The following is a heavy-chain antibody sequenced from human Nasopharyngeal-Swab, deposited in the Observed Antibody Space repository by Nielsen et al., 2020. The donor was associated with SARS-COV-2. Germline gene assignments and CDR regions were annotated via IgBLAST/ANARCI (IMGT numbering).Heavy chain of an antibody. CDR1: GYTFTGYY. J-gene: IGHJ6*02. Sequence: ASVKVSCKASGYTFTGYYMHWVRQAPGQGLEWMGWINPNSGGTNYAQKFQGWVTMTRDTSISTAYMELSRLRSDDTAVYYCARGRITIFGVVIRVYYYGMDVWGQGATVTVSS. D-gene: IGHD3-3*01. CDR2: INPNSGGT. CDR3: ARGRITIFGVVIRVYYYGMDV. V-gene: IGHV1-2*04.